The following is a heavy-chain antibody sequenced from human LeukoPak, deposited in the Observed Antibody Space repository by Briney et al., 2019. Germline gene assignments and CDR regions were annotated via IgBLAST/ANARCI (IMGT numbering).Heavy chain of an antibody. Sequence: SLTLSLTCTVSGGSISSGGYYWSWIRQHPGKGLEWIGYIYYSGSTYYNPSLKSRVTISVDTSKNQFSLKLSSVTAADTAVYYCASCSSSHSYFDYWGQGTLVTVSS. CDR1: GGSISSGGYY. J-gene: IGHJ4*02. CDR3: ASCSSSHSYFDY. D-gene: IGHD2-2*01. CDR2: IYYSGST. V-gene: IGHV4-31*03.